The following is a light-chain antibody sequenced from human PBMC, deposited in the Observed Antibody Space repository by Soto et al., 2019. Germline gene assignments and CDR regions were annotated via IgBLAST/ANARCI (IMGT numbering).Light chain of an antibody. Sequence: QSVLTQSPSVSEDPRQRVTISCSGSNSNIGNSAVNWYQQLPGKAPKLLIYYDDLLPSGVSDRFSGSKSGTSASLAISGLQSEDEADYYCAAWDDSLNGVVFGGGTKLTVL. V-gene: IGLV1-36*01. CDR2: YDD. J-gene: IGLJ2*01. CDR1: NSNIGNSA. CDR3: AAWDDSLNGVV.